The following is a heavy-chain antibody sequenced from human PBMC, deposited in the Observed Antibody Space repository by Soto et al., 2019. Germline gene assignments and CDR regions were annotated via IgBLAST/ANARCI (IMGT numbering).Heavy chain of an antibody. D-gene: IGHD2-2*01. CDR3: ARGRDIVVVPAANYYMDG. CDR1: GGSINSYY. J-gene: IGHJ6*03. V-gene: IGHV4-59*12. CDR2: IYYTGST. Sequence: PSETLSLTCSVSGGSINSYYWSWIRQPPGKGLEWVGYIYYTGSTNYNPSLKSRVTISVDTSKKHFSLKLTSVTAADTAVYYCARGRDIVVVPAANYYMDGRGTGTTVTVSS.